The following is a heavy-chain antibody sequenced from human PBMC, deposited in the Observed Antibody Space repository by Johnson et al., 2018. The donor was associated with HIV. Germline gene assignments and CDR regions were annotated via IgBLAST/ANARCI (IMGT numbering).Heavy chain of an antibody. CDR1: GFTFSSYA. V-gene: IGHV3-48*03. J-gene: IGHJ3*02. CDR2: ISSSGSTI. CDR3: AREYEAFDI. Sequence: VQLVESGGGVVQPGRSLRLSCAASGFTFSSYAMHWVRQAPGKGLEWVSYISSSGSTIYYADSVKGRFTISRDNAKNSLYLQMNSLRAEDTAVYYCAREYEAFDIWGQGTMVTVSP.